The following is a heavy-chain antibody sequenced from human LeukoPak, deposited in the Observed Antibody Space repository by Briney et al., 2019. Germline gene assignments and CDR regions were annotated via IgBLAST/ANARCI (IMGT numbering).Heavy chain of an antibody. Sequence: PGGSLKLSSAASGFTFSGSAMHWVRQASGKGPEWVGRIRSKANSYATAYAASVKGRFTISRDDSKNTAYLQMNSLKTEDTAVYYCTSHYDSSGPDAFDIWGQGTMVTVSS. D-gene: IGHD3-22*01. CDR1: GFTFSGSA. J-gene: IGHJ3*02. V-gene: IGHV3-73*01. CDR3: TSHYDSSGPDAFDI. CDR2: IRSKANSYAT.